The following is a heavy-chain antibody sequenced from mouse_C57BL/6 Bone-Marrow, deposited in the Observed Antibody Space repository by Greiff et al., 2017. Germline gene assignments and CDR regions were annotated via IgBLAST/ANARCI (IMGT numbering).Heavy chain of an antibody. CDR1: GYAFSSSW. CDR3: ATAQATHY. J-gene: IGHJ2*01. D-gene: IGHD3-2*02. CDR2: IYPGDGDT. Sequence: VQLQESGPELVKPGASVKISCKASGYAFSSSWMNWVKQRPGKGLEWIGRIYPGDGDTNYNGKFKGKATLTADKSSSTAYMQLSSLTSEDSAVYFCATAQATHYWGQGTTLTVSS. V-gene: IGHV1-82*01.